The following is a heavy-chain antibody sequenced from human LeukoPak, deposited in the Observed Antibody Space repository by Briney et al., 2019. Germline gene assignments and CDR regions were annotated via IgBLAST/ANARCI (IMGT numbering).Heavy chain of an antibody. CDR3: ARDVNWGHFDY. V-gene: IGHV3-7*01. CDR2: VRDDGT. Sequence: GGSLRLSCAASGFSFSNYWLSWVPQAPGKGLEWVASVRDDGTDYVDSMKGRFAISRDNAKKLVYLQMNSLRAEDTAVYYCARDVNWGHFDYWGQGTLVMVSS. D-gene: IGHD7-27*01. CDR1: GFSFSNYW. J-gene: IGHJ4*02.